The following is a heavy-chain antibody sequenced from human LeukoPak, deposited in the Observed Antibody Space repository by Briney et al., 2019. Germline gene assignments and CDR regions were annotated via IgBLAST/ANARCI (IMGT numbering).Heavy chain of an antibody. CDR3: ARDRRIVGATYYYYYYYMDV. V-gene: IGHV4-61*02. CDR2: IYTSGST. CDR1: GGSISSGSYY. Sequence: SETLSLTCTVSGGSISSGSYYWRWIRQPAGKGLECIGRIYTSGSTNYNPSLKSRVTISVDTSKNQFSLKLSSVTAADTAVYYCARDRRIVGATYYYYYYYMDVWGKGTTVTISS. J-gene: IGHJ6*03. D-gene: IGHD1-26*01.